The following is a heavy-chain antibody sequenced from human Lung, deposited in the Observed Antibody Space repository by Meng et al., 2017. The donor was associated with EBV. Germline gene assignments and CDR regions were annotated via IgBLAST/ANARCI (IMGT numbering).Heavy chain of an antibody. D-gene: IGHD2-2*01. J-gene: IGHJ4*02. V-gene: IGHV4-34*01. Sequence: QLQQWGAGLLKPSETLSLPCAVYGGSFSGYYWSWIRQPPGKGLEWIGEINHSGITNYNPSLKSRVTISVDTSKNQFSLSLNSVTAADTAVYYCARGGTSSAPFDYWGQETLVTVSS. CDR1: GGSFSGYY. CDR3: ARGGTSSAPFDY. CDR2: INHSGIT.